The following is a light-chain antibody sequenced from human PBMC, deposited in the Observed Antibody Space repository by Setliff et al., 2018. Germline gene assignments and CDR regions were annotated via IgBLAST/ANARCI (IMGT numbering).Light chain of an antibody. Sequence: QSVLTQPASVSGSPGQSITISCTGTSGDIGGYNYVSWYQQHPGKAPKFMIYEVSNRPSGVSNRFSGSKSGNTASLTISGLQAEDEADYYCSSYTSSGTDVFGSGTKVTVL. CDR2: EVS. CDR3: SSYTSSGTDV. J-gene: IGLJ1*01. V-gene: IGLV2-14*01. CDR1: SGDIGGYNY.